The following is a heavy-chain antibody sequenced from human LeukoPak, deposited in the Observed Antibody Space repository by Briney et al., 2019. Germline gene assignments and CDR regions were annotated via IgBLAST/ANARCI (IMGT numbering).Heavy chain of an antibody. CDR2: IHYSGST. D-gene: IGHD3-10*01. CDR3: ARQGSYNWYFDL. V-gene: IGHV4-31*03. CDR1: GGSISSDEYY. Sequence: SQTLSLTCTVSGGSISSDEYYWSWIRQHPGKGLEWIGYIHYSGSTYYNPSLKSRLTRSVDTSKNQFSLKLSSVTAADTAVYYCARQGSYNWYFDLWGRGTLVTVSS. J-gene: IGHJ2*01.